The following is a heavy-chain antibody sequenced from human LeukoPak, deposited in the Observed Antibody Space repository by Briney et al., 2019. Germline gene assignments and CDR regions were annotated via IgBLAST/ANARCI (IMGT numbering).Heavy chain of an antibody. J-gene: IGHJ4*02. CDR1: GFTFSSYA. V-gene: IGHV3-23*01. CDR2: ISGSGGST. Sequence: GGSLRVSCEASGFTFSSYAMSWVRQAPGKGLEWVSAISGSGGSTYYADSVKGRFTISRDNSKNTLYLQMNSLRAEDTAVYYCAKVGHSSSWYYGYWGQGTLVTASS. D-gene: IGHD6-13*01. CDR3: AKVGHSSSWYYGY.